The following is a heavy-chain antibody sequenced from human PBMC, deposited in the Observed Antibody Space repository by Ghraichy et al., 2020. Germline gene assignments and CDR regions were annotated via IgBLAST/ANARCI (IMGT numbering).Heavy chain of an antibody. CDR3: ARGLGYCSSSSCPNWFDP. J-gene: IGHJ5*02. CDR2: ISYDGGNK. Sequence: GGSLRLSCAASGFTFSSYPMHWVRQAPGKGLEWVAVISYDGGNKFFADSVKGRFTISRDNSKNTVYLQMNSLRPEDTAVYYCARGLGYCSSSSCPNWFDPWGQGTLVTVSS. D-gene: IGHD2-2*01. CDR1: GFTFSSYP. V-gene: IGHV3-30-3*01.